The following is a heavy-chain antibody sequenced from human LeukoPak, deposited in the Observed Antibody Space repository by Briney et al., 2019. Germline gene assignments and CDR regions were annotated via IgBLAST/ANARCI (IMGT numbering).Heavy chain of an antibody. J-gene: IGHJ4*02. CDR3: AKAAAAPGFDF. Sequence: PGGSLRLSCAASGFTFDDYAMHWVRQAPGKGLEWVATVSGSGDRMYHADSVKGRFTISRDNSKNTIYLQMNSLRAEDTALYYCAKAAAAPGFDFWGQGTLVTVSS. CDR1: GFTFDDYA. D-gene: IGHD6-13*01. CDR2: VSGSGDRM. V-gene: IGHV3-23*01.